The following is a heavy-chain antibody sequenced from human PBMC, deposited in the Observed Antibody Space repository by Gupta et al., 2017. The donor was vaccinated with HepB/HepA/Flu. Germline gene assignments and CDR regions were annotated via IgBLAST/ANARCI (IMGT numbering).Heavy chain of an antibody. CDR2: RSYDGSDK. V-gene: IGHV3-30*18. CDR1: VFTFSTYG. D-gene: IGHD3-10*01. Sequence: QVQLVQSGGGVVQPGRSLRLSCAASVFTFSTYGMHWVRQAPGKGLEWVALRSYDGSDKYYVDSVKGRFTISRDNSMNTLYLQMDSLRAEDTAVYYCAKGTSGKRILGYYYGLDVWGQGTTVTVSS. CDR3: AKGTSGKRILGYYYGLDV. J-gene: IGHJ6*02.